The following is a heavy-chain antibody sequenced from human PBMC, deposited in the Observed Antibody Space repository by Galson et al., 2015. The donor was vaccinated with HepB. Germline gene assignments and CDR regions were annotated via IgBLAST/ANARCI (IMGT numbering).Heavy chain of an antibody. Sequence: SCKASGYAFTDYAMNWVRQAPGQGLEWMGWINTNTWNPTYAQGFTGRFVFSLDTSVSTAYLQISSLKTEDTAMYYCARSRYYFDYWGQGTPVTVSS. CDR2: INTNTWNP. CDR1: GYAFTDYA. CDR3: ARSRYYFDY. V-gene: IGHV7-4-1*02. J-gene: IGHJ4*02.